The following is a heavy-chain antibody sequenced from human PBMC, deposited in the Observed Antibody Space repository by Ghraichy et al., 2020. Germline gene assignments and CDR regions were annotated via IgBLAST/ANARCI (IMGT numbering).Heavy chain of an antibody. D-gene: IGHD3-22*01. V-gene: IGHV4-34*01. CDR3: ARDHYYDSSGYSYFDY. J-gene: IGHJ4*02. CDR2: INHSGST. Sequence: SETLSLTCAVYGGSFSGYYWSWIRQPPGKGLEWIGEINHSGSTNYNPSLKSRVTISVDTSKNQFSLKLSSVTAADTAVYYCARDHYYDSSGYSYFDYWGQGTLVTVSS. CDR1: GGSFSGYY.